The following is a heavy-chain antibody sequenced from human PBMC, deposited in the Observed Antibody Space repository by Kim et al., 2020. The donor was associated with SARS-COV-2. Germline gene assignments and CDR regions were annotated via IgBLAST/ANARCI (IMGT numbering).Heavy chain of an antibody. J-gene: IGHJ4*02. Sequence: YPPSFKCRGTISVDTSKNQFSRKLTPVTAADTAVYYCARHKRPQALGPDYWGQGTLVTVSS. CDR3: ARHKRPQALGPDY. V-gene: IGHV4-39*01.